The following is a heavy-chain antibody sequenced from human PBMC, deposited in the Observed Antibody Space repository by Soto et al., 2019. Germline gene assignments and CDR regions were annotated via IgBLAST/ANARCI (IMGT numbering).Heavy chain of an antibody. CDR3: AKYSGSSAFDY. D-gene: IGHD1-26*01. CDR2: IYHSGST. V-gene: IGHV4-4*02. Sequence: TLSLTCTVSGGSISIYWWSWVRQPPGKGLEWIGEIYHSGSTNYNPSLKSRVTISVDKSKNQFSLKLSSVTAADTAVYYCAKYSGSSAFDYWGQGTLVTVSS. J-gene: IGHJ4*02. CDR1: GGSISIYW.